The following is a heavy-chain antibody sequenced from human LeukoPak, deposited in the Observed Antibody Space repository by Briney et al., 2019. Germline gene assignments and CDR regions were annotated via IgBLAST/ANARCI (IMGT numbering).Heavy chain of an antibody. CDR3: ARKGKVAGSYYYYMDV. J-gene: IGHJ6*03. V-gene: IGHV1-2*02. CDR1: GYTFTGYY. D-gene: IGHD6-19*01. Sequence: ASVKVSCKASGYTFTGYYMHWVRQAPGQGLEWMGWINPNSGGTNYAQKFQGRVTMTRDTSISTAYMELSRLRSDDTAVYYCARKGKVAGSYYYYMDVWGKGTTVTVSS. CDR2: INPNSGGT.